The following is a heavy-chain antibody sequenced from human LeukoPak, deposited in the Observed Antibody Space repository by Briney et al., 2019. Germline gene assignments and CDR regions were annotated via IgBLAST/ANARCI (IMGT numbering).Heavy chain of an antibody. D-gene: IGHD2-15*01. J-gene: IGHJ6*02. V-gene: IGHV3-11*04. CDR2: INSGGSII. CDR3: AKPRYCSGGSCLEDYYYGMDV. Sequence: PGGTLRLSCAASEFTFSASYMSWIRQAPGKGLEWISYINSGGSIIDYADSVKGRFTISRDNAKNSLYLLMNSLRAEDTAVYYCAKPRYCSGGSCLEDYYYGMDVWGQGTTVTVSS. CDR1: EFTFSASY.